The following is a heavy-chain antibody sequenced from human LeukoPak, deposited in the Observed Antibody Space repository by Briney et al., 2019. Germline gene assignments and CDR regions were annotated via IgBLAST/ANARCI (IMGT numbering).Heavy chain of an antibody. CDR2: IRSKANSYAT. CDR3: TRDSSGYGIVDY. Sequence: GGSLRLSCAASGFTFSSYSMNWVRQASGKGLEWVGRIRSKANSYATAYAASVKGRFTISRDDSKNTAYLQMNSLKTEDTAVYYCTRDSSGYGIVDYWGQGTLVTVSS. D-gene: IGHD5-18*01. CDR1: GFTFSSYS. V-gene: IGHV3-73*01. J-gene: IGHJ4*02.